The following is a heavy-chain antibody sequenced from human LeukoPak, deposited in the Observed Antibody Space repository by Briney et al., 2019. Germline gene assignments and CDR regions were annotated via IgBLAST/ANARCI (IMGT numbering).Heavy chain of an antibody. CDR1: GYIFINNY. Sequence: ASVKVSCKASGYIFINNYIQWVRQAPGQGLEWMGWISAYNGNTNYAQKLQGRVTMTTDTSTSTAYMELRSLRSDDTAVYYCARVPHFDYWGQGTLVTVSS. CDR2: ISAYNGNT. CDR3: ARVPHFDY. V-gene: IGHV1-18*04. J-gene: IGHJ4*02.